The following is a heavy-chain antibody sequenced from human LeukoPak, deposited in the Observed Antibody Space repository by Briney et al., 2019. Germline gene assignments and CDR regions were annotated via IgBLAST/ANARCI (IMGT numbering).Heavy chain of an antibody. J-gene: IGHJ4*02. D-gene: IGHD5-24*01. Sequence: GGSLRLSCAASGFTFRNYWMHWVRQAPGKGLVWVSRVKGDGSFTDYADSVKGRSTISRDNAKNTLYLQMYSLGAEDTAAYYCVRDGDDYNFDYWGQGSLVTVSS. CDR3: VRDGDDYNFDY. CDR1: GFTFRNYW. CDR2: VKGDGSFT. V-gene: IGHV3-74*01.